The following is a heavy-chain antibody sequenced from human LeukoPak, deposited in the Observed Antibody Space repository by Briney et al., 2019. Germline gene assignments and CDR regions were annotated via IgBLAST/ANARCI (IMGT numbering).Heavy chain of an antibody. J-gene: IGHJ4*02. V-gene: IGHV3-30-3*01. Sequence: GGSLRLSCAASGFTFSNYAVSWVRQAPGKGLEWVAVISYDGSGKYYADSVKGRFTISRDNSKNTLYLQMNSLRAKGTAMYYCARGPLTGRWPDMGFDYWGQGTLVTVSS. CDR2: ISYDGSGK. CDR3: ARGPLTGRWPDMGFDY. CDR1: GFTFSNYA. D-gene: IGHD5-24*01.